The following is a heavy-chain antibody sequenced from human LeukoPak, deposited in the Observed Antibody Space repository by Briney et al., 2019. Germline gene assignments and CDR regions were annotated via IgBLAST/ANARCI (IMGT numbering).Heavy chain of an antibody. CDR2: IGTAGDT. J-gene: IGHJ5*02. CDR3: ARAGAAGTYNWFDP. V-gene: IGHV3-13*01. CDR1: GFTFSSYD. Sequence: GGSLRLSCAASGFTFSSYDMHWVRQATGKVLEGVSAIGTAGDTYYPGSVKGRFTISRENAKNSLYLQMNSLRAGDTAVYYCARAGAAGTYNWFDPWGQGTLVTVSS. D-gene: IGHD6-13*01.